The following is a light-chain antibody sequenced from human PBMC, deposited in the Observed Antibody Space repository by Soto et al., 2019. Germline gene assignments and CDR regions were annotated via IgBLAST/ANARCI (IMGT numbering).Light chain of an antibody. CDR2: DVS. CDR3: CSYAGRSTHVV. J-gene: IGLJ2*01. Sequence: QSALTQPRSVSGSPGQSVTVSCTGTSSDAGAYNYVSWYQQHPGKTPKLIIYDVSKRPSGVPDRFSGSKSGDTASPTISGLQAEDDADYYCCSYAGRSTHVVFGGGTKLTVL. CDR1: SSDAGAYNY. V-gene: IGLV2-11*01.